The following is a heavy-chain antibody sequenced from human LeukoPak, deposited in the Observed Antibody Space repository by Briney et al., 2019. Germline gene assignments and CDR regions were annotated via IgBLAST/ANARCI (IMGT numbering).Heavy chain of an antibody. CDR1: GYTFTNSG. CDR3: ARGTVSGGSPFDY. CDR2: ISAYNGDT. V-gene: IGHV1-18*01. J-gene: IGHJ4*02. Sequence: ASVKVSCKASGYTFTNSGISRVRQAPGQGLEWMGWISAYNGDTNYAQNLQGRVTMTTDTPTGTAHMELRSLRSDDTAVYYCARGTVSGGSPFDYWGQGTLVTVSS. D-gene: IGHD6-19*01.